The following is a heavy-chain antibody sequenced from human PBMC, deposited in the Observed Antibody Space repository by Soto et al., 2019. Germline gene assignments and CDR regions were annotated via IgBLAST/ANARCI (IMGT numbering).Heavy chain of an antibody. CDR2: IYYSGST. Sequence: PSETLSLTCTVSGGSISSGGYYWSWIRQHPGKGLEWIGYIYYSGSTYYNTSLKSRVTISVDTSKNQFSLKLSSVTAADTAVYYCARMPFLAYCGGDCYSHAFDIWGQGTMVTVSS. V-gene: IGHV4-31*03. CDR3: ARMPFLAYCGGDCYSHAFDI. CDR1: GGSISSGGYY. J-gene: IGHJ3*02. D-gene: IGHD2-21*02.